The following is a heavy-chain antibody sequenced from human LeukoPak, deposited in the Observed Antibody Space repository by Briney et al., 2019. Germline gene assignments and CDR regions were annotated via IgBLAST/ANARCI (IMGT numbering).Heavy chain of an antibody. V-gene: IGHV3-30-3*01. D-gene: IGHD3-10*01. Sequence: GGSLRLSCAASGFTFSSYAMHWVRQAPGKGLEWVAVISYDGSNKYYADSVKGRFTISRDNSKNTLYLQMNSLRAEDTAVYYCARDLFSYGSGSLTYYFDYWGQGTLVTVSS. CDR1: GFTFSSYA. CDR2: ISYDGSNK. J-gene: IGHJ4*02. CDR3: ARDLFSYGSGSLTYYFDY.